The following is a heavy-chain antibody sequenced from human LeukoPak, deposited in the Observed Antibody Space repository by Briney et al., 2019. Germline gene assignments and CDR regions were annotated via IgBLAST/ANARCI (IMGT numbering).Heavy chain of an antibody. D-gene: IGHD2-15*01. CDR3: ARDVDNNDAFHV. V-gene: IGHV4-31*03. J-gene: IGHJ3*01. Sequence: SETLSLTCTVSGVSISSGVSYWRWIRQHPGRGLEWIGYISYSGSTYQNPSLKSRVTISLDTSKDQFSLKLSSVTAADTAMYYCARDVDNNDAFHVWGQGTMVTVSS. CDR1: GVSISSGVSY. CDR2: ISYSGST.